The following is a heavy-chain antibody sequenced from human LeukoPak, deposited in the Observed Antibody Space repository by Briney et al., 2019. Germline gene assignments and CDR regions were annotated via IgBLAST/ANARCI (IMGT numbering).Heavy chain of an antibody. CDR2: IYHSGST. CDR3: ARVMSRTAMADY. CDR1: GGSISSGGYY. D-gene: IGHD5-18*01. J-gene: IGHJ4*02. V-gene: IGHV4-30-2*01. Sequence: SQTLSLTCTVSGGSISSGGYYWSWIRQPPGKGLEWIGYIYHSGSTYYNPSLKSRVTISVDTSKNQFSLKLSSVTAADTAVYYCARVMSRTAMADYWGQGTLVTVSS.